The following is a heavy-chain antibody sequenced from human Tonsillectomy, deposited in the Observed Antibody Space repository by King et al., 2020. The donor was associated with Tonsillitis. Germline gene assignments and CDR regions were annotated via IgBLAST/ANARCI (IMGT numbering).Heavy chain of an antibody. CDR2: IHWSGDTT. V-gene: IGHV3-20*01. J-gene: IGHJ4*02. D-gene: IGHD4-17*01. CDR1: GLNFGDYG. Sequence: VQLVESGGGVVRPGGSLRLSCVASGLNFGDYGMHWVRHAPGKGLEWVSGIHWSGDTTGYADSVRGRFTISRDNARNSLYLQMNSLRAEDTALYDCAKGDSGDSNPLDYWGQGTLVAVSS. CDR3: AKGDSGDSNPLDY.